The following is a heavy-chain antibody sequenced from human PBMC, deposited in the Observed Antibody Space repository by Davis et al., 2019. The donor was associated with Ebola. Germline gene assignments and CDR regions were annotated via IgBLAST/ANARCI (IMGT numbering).Heavy chain of an antibody. CDR1: GFTVINYA. V-gene: IGHV3-23*01. J-gene: IGHJ6*04. Sequence: PGGSLRLSCAASGFTVINYALSWVRQAPGKGLEWVAGISADGDITYNADSVKGRFTISRDNSKNTLYLQMNSLRAEDTAVYYCARQKGYSSARGYYYGMDVWGKGTTVTVSS. D-gene: IGHD2-15*01. CDR3: ARQKGYSSARGYYYGMDV. CDR2: ISADGDIT.